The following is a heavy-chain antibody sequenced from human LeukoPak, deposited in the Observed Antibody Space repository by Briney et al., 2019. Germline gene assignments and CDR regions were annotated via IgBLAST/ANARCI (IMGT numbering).Heavy chain of an antibody. D-gene: IGHD2-15*01. CDR1: GFTFSSYS. V-gene: IGHV3-48*01. CDR2: ISSSSSTI. J-gene: IGHJ3*02. Sequence: GGSLRLSCAASGFTFSSYSLNWVRQAPGKGLEWVSHISSSSSTIYYGDSVKGRFTISRDNAKNSLYLQMNSLRAEDTAVYYCATDLVVVVTNQDAFDIWGHGTMVTVSS. CDR3: ATDLVVVVTNQDAFDI.